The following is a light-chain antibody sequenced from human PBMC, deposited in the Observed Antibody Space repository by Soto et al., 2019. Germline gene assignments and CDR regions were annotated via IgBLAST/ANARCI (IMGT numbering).Light chain of an antibody. J-gene: IGKJ1*01. CDR3: LQHNTYPLT. Sequence: DIQMTQSPSSLSASVGDRVTITCQASQDISNYLNWYQQKPGKAPKLLIYDASNLETGVPSRFSGSRSGPEFTLTISSLQPEDFATYYCLQHNTYPLTFGQGTKVDIK. CDR1: QDISNY. V-gene: IGKV1-33*01. CDR2: DAS.